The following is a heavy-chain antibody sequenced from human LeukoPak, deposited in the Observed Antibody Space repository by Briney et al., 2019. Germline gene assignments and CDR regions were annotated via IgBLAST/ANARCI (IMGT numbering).Heavy chain of an antibody. CDR3: ARGGNWMATSSAFDY. J-gene: IGHJ4*02. CDR1: GGSISSYY. Sequence: SETLSLTCTVSGGSISSYYWSWIRQPPGKGLEWIGYIYYSGSTNYNPSLKSRVTISVDTSKNQFSLKLSSVTAADTAVYYCARGGNWMATSSAFDYWGQGTLVTVSS. CDR2: IYYSGST. V-gene: IGHV4-59*01. D-gene: IGHD5-24*01.